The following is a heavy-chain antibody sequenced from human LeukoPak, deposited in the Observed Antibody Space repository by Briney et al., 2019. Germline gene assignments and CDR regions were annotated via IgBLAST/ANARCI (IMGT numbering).Heavy chain of an antibody. CDR2: INPSGGST. V-gene: IGHV1-46*01. Sequence: GASVKVSCKASGYTFTSYYMHWVRQAPGQGLEWMGIINPSGGSTGYAQKFRGRVTMTRDMSTSTIYMELSSLRSEDTAVYYCARTWHTAMALFDYWGQGTLVTVSS. D-gene: IGHD5-18*01. J-gene: IGHJ4*02. CDR3: ARTWHTAMALFDY. CDR1: GYTFTSYY.